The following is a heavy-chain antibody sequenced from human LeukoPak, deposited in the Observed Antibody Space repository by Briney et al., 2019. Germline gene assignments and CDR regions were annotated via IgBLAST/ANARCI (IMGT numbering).Heavy chain of an antibody. CDR1: GGSVRPYF. J-gene: IGHJ6*03. CDR3: ARGSGTTGTIYMDV. CDR2: IDYSGST. D-gene: IGHD1-1*01. V-gene: IGHV4-59*02. Sequence: SETLSLTCTVPGGSVRPYFWNWIRQSPGKGLEWLAFIDYSGSTSYNPSLNSRATISTHTSKSQFSQRLSSVTAADTAVYYCARGSGTTGTIYMDVWGKGITVSVSS.